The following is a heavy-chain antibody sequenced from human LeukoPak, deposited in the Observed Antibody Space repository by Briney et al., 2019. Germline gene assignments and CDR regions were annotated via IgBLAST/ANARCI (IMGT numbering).Heavy chain of an antibody. Sequence: PGGSLRLSCAASGFTFSTYAMHWVRQAPGKGLEHVSSITYDGGTTYYANSVKGRFTISRDNSKNTLYLQMGSLRDEDMSVYYCAGDEAGYSSDWGQGTLVTVSS. D-gene: IGHD6-19*01. J-gene: IGHJ1*01. CDR2: ITYDGGTT. CDR1: GFTFSTYA. V-gene: IGHV3-64*01. CDR3: AGDEAGYSSD.